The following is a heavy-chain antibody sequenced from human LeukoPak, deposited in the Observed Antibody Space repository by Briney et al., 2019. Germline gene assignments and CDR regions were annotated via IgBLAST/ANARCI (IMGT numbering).Heavy chain of an antibody. CDR1: GFTFSSYG. CDR2: ISYDGSNK. D-gene: IGHD3-10*01. Sequence: GGSLRLSCAASGFTFSSYGMHWVRQAPGKGLEWVAVISYDGSNKYYADSVKGRFTISRDNSKNTLYMQMNSLRAEDTAVYYCAKDLLGTAAGRKRYGSGSYQSAFDYWGQGTLVTVSS. V-gene: IGHV3-30*18. J-gene: IGHJ4*02. CDR3: AKDLLGTAAGRKRYGSGSYQSAFDY.